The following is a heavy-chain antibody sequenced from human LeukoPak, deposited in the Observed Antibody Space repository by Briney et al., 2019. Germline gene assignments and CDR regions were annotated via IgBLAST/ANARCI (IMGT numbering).Heavy chain of an antibody. D-gene: IGHD2-2*01. CDR1: GFTFGTHA. J-gene: IGHJ3*02. Sequence: GGSLRLSCVASGFTFGTHAMSWVRQVPGKGLEWVSGISRGSITYYSDSVKGRFTISRDNAKNSLYLQMNSLRAEDTAVYYCARFSLGYCSSTSCYPHDAFDIWGQGTMVTVSS. V-gene: IGHV3-69-1*01. CDR3: ARFSLGYCSSTSCYPHDAFDI. CDR2: ISRGSIT.